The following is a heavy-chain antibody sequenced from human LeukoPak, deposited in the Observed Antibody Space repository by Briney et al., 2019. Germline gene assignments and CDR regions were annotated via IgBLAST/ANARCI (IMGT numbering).Heavy chain of an antibody. CDR3: ASQVLYCSSTSCYMGDYWYFDL. D-gene: IGHD2-2*02. Sequence: SVKVSCKASGGTFSSYAISWVRQAPGQGLEWMGGIIPFCGTANYAQKFQGSVTITTDESTSTAYMGLSSLRSEDTAVYYCASQVLYCSSTSCYMGDYWYFDLWGRGTLVTVSS. V-gene: IGHV1-69*05. CDR1: GGTFSSYA. CDR2: IIPFCGTA. J-gene: IGHJ2*01.